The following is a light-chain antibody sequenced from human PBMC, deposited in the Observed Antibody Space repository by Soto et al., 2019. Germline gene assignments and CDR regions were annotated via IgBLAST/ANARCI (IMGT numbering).Light chain of an antibody. V-gene: IGKV3-20*01. J-gene: IGKJ1*01. Sequence: EIVLTQSPDTLSLSPGERVTLSCRASQSLSSSYFSWYQQRHGQAPRLLIYNTSNSATGIPDRFSGSGCGTDFSLTISMLLPEDFAGYDCQQYSSAPAWTFGQGTKVDI. CDR2: NTS. CDR1: QSLSSSY. CDR3: QQYSSAPAWT.